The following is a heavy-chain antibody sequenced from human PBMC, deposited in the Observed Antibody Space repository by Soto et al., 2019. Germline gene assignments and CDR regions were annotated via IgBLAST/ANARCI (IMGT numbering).Heavy chain of an antibody. D-gene: IGHD2-21*02. V-gene: IGHV1-69*08. Sequence: QVQLVQSGAAVKKPGSSVKVSCRASGDTFSSYTVNWVRQAPGRGREWLGRLIPVLGTTDYAQKFKGRVTITADNSTNIVYLELSSLRSEDRAVYYCARRRYCGYDCYHKHYYGMDVWGQGTTFTVAS. CDR1: GDTFSSYT. J-gene: IGHJ6*02. CDR2: LIPVLGTT. CDR3: ARRRYCGYDCYHKHYYGMDV.